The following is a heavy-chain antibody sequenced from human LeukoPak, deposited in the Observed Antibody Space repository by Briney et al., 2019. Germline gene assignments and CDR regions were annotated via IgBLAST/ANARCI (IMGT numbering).Heavy chain of an antibody. D-gene: IGHD3-3*01. CDR2: MNPNSGNT. Sequence: ASVTVSCTASGYTFTSYDINWVRQATGQGLEWMGWMNPNSGNTGYAQKFQGRVTMTRNTSISTAYMELSSLRSEDTAVYYCARMMYYDFWSGYPVYYYYGMDVWGQGTTVTVSS. J-gene: IGHJ6*02. CDR3: ARMMYYDFWSGYPVYYYYGMDV. CDR1: GYTFTSYD. V-gene: IGHV1-8*01.